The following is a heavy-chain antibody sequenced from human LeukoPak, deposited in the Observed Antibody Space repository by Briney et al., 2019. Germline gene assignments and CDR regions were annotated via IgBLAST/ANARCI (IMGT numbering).Heavy chain of an antibody. CDR3: AKMYDILTGYYLFDY. Sequence: GGSLRLSCAASGFTFRSNAMSWVRKAPGKGLEWVSAISGSGGSTYYADSVKGRFTISRDNSKNTLYLQMNSLRAEDTAVYYCAKMYDILTGYYLFDYWGQGTLVTVSS. CDR1: GFTFRSNA. J-gene: IGHJ4*02. V-gene: IGHV3-23*01. CDR2: ISGSGGST. D-gene: IGHD3-9*01.